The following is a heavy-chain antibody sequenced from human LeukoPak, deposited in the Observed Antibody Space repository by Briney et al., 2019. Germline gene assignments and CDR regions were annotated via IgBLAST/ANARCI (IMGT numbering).Heavy chain of an antibody. CDR2: ISGSSGST. Sequence: GGSLRLSCAASRFTISSYGMSWVRQAPGKGLEWVSGISGSSGSTYYADSVKGRFTIHRDKSKNTVYLQMNSLRAGDTAVYYCAKAYYDDYATAPRDFYYWGQGALVTVSS. CDR3: AKAYYDDYATAPRDFYY. CDR1: RFTISSYG. J-gene: IGHJ4*02. V-gene: IGHV3-23*01. D-gene: IGHD4-17*01.